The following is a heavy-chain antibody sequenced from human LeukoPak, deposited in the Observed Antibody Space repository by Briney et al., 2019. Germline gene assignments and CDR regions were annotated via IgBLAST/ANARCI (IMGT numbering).Heavy chain of an antibody. CDR1: GGSISSTNW. CDR2: ISLAGRT. CDR3: SRESGAFCPFGY. Sequence: SETLSLTCGVSGGSISSTNWWSWVRQPPGQGLVWIGEISLAGRTNYNPSLNGRVTMSLDESSNQLFLNLTSVTAADTAIYYCSRESGAFCPFGYWGQGTLVIVPS. D-gene: IGHD1-26*01. V-gene: IGHV4-4*02. J-gene: IGHJ4*02.